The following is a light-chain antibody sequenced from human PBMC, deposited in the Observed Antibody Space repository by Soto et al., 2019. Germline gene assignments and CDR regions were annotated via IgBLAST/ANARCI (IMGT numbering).Light chain of an antibody. Sequence: DIQMTQSPSTLSASVGDRVTITCRASQSISSRLAWYQQKPGKAPKLLIYKASSLESGVPSRFSGSGSGTEFTLTISSLQPDDSATYYCKQYNSYWTFVQGTKVEIK. CDR2: KAS. CDR1: QSISSR. V-gene: IGKV1-5*03. J-gene: IGKJ1*01. CDR3: KQYNSYWT.